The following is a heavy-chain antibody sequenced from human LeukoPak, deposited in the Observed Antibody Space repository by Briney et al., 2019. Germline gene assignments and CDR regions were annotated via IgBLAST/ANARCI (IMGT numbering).Heavy chain of an antibody. D-gene: IGHD2-15*01. CDR2: IYGGGTT. Sequence: GGSLRLSCAASGFTVSSNYMSWVRQAPGKGLEWVSVIYGGGTTYYADSVKGRFTISRDNSKNTLYLQMNSLRAEDTAVYYCARAIQFGGYLDFWGQGTLVTVPS. V-gene: IGHV3-53*01. CDR3: ARAIQFGGYLDF. CDR1: GFTVSSNY. J-gene: IGHJ4*02.